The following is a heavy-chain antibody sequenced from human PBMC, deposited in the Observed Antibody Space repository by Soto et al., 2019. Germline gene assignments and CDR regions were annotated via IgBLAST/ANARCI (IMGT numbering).Heavy chain of an antibody. CDR3: ARDGGLAVKAFDI. CDR1: GYTFTSFG. CDR2: ISAYNGNT. J-gene: IGHJ3*02. V-gene: IGHV1-18*01. Sequence: QVQLVQSGAEVKKPGASVKVSCKASGYTFTSFGFSWVRQAPGQRLEWMGWISAYNGNTDYAQNLRCRVTMTTDTSTSTAYMELRSLRSDDTAVYYCARDGGLAVKAFDIWGQGTMVTVSS. D-gene: IGHD4-17*01.